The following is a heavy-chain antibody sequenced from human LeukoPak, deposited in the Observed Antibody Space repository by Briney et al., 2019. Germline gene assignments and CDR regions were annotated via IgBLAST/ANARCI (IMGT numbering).Heavy chain of an antibody. Sequence: ASVKVSCKASGYTFTGYYMHWVRQAPGQGLEWMGRINPNSGGTNYAQKFQGRVTMTRDTSISTAYMELSRLRSDDTAVYYCATSIAVAGYYYYGMDVWGQGTTVTVSS. V-gene: IGHV1-2*06. D-gene: IGHD6-19*01. J-gene: IGHJ6*02. CDR1: GYTFTGYY. CDR2: INPNSGGT. CDR3: ATSIAVAGYYYYGMDV.